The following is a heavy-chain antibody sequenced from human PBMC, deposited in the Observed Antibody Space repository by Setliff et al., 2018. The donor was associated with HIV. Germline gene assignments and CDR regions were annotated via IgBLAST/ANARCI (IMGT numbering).Heavy chain of an antibody. D-gene: IGHD6-13*01. Sequence: PGGSLRLSCAVSGFSFINAWMNWVRQAPGKGLEWVSAISGSGATTNYADSVKGRFTISRDNSKNTLNLQMSTLRAEDTAVYYCAKTTPSSIRSPYYYYMDVWGKGTTVTVSS. V-gene: IGHV3-23*01. CDR3: AKTTPSSIRSPYYYYMDV. J-gene: IGHJ6*03. CDR1: GFSFINAW. CDR2: ISGSGATT.